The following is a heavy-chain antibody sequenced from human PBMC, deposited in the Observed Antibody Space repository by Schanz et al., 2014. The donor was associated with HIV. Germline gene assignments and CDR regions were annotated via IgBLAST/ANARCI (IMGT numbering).Heavy chain of an antibody. CDR3: ASPAESERGPGDAFDI. CDR1: GYTFSDYD. D-gene: IGHD1-1*01. J-gene: IGHJ3*02. CDR2: MNPASGNT. Sequence: QVQLVQSGAEVTEPGASVKVSCEASGYTFSDYDINWVRQAPGQGLEWMGWMNPASGNTGIAEKFLGRLSLTRFTSTGTTYMELDSLRSEDTAVYYCASPAESERGPGDAFDIWGQGTLVTVSS. V-gene: IGHV1-8*02.